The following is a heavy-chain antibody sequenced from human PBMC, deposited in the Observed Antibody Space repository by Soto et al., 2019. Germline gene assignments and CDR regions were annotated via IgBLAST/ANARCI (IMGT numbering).Heavy chain of an antibody. CDR2: ISYDGSNK. J-gene: IGHJ4*02. CDR1: GFTFSSYG. D-gene: IGHD3-22*01. V-gene: IGHV3-30*18. Sequence: GGSLRLSCAASGFTFSSYGMHWVRQAPGKGLEWVAVISYDGSNKYYADSVKGRFTISRDNSKNTLYLQMNSLRAEDTAVYYCAKDESVYYYDSSGSDYWGQGTLVTAPQ. CDR3: AKDESVYYYDSSGSDY.